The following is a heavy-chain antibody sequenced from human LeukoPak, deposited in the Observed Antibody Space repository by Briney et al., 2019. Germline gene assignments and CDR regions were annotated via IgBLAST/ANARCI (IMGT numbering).Heavy chain of an antibody. CDR2: IKQDESEK. V-gene: IGHV3-7*03. J-gene: IGHJ4*02. CDR1: GFTFSNYW. Sequence: GGSLRLSCVFSGFTFSNYWMSWVRQAPGKGLEWVANIKQDESEKHYVDSVKGRFTISRDNAKNSLYLQMNSLRAEDTAVYYCARGSARIAEXYFDYWGQXNLVTVSS. D-gene: IGHD6-13*01. CDR3: ARGSARIAEXYFDY.